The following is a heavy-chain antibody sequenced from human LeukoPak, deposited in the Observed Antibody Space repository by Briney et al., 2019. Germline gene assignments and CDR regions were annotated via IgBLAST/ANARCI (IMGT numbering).Heavy chain of an antibody. CDR1: GFTFSSYW. CDR2: IRQVGSEK. Sequence: AGGSLRLSCAASGFTFSSYWMTWVRQAPGKGLEWVANIRQVGSEKYYVDSVKGRFTISRDNAENSLYLQMSSLRAEDTALYFCARGEASYAYWGQGTLVTVSS. V-gene: IGHV3-7*04. D-gene: IGHD5-18*01. J-gene: IGHJ4*02. CDR3: ARGEASYAY.